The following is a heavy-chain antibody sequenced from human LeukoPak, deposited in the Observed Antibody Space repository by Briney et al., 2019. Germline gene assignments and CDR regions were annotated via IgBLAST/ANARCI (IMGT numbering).Heavy chain of an antibody. Sequence: ASVKVSCKASGYTFTGYYMHWVRQAPGQGLEWMGWMNPNSGNTGYAQKFQGRVTMTRNTSISTAYMELSSLRSEDTAVYYCATGSGSNQHWGQGTLVTVSS. J-gene: IGHJ1*01. CDR1: GYTFTGYY. CDR3: ATGSGSNQH. CDR2: MNPNSGNT. D-gene: IGHD3-10*01. V-gene: IGHV1-8*02.